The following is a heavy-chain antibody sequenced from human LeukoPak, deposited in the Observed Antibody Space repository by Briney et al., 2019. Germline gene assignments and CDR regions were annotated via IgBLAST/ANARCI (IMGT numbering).Heavy chain of an antibody. D-gene: IGHD6-13*01. CDR3: AKDLQHLVRTLSFDY. CDR1: GFSFSTYW. CDR2: IKPDGRER. V-gene: IGHV3-7*01. J-gene: IGHJ4*02. Sequence: GGSLRLSCAGSGFSFSTYWMHWVRQAPGKGLEWVAHIKPDGRERYYVDSVKGRFSISRDDSTNTLYLQMNSLRPEDSALYYCAKDLQHLVRTLSFDYWGQGTLVTVSS.